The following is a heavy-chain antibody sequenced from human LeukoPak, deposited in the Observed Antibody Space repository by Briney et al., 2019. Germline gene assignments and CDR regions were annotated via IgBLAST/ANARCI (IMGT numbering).Heavy chain of an antibody. J-gene: IGHJ4*02. V-gene: IGHV3-23*01. CDR2: ISGSGGST. Sequence: PGGFLRLSCAASGFTFSNYVMSWVRQAPGKGLEWVSSISGSGGSTYYADSVKGRFTISRDNSKNTLYLQMNSLRVEDTAVYYCAEEVGNTYPTFDYWGQGTLVTVSS. CDR1: GFTFSNYV. CDR3: AEEVGNTYPTFDY. D-gene: IGHD1-26*01.